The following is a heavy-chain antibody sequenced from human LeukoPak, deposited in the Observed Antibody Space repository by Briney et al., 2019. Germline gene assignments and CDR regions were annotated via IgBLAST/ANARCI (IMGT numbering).Heavy chain of an antibody. Sequence: PGRSLRLSCTASGFTFGDYAMSWFRQAPGKGLEWVGFIRSKAYGGTTEYAASVKGRFTISRDDYKSIAYLQMNSLKTEDTAVYYCTRARLLWFGELSRRFDPWGQGTLVTVSS. CDR3: TRARLLWFGELSRRFDP. D-gene: IGHD3-10*01. CDR2: IRSKAYGGTT. CDR1: GFTFGDYA. V-gene: IGHV3-49*03. J-gene: IGHJ5*02.